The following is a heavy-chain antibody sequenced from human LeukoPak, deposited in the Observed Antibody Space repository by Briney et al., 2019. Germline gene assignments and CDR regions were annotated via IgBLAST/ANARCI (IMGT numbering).Heavy chain of an antibody. Sequence: SETLSLTCAVYGGSFSGYYWSWIRQPPGKGLKWIGEINHSGSTNYNPSLKSRVTISVDTSKNQFSLKLNSVTAADTAVYYCAVGVPAADRSSHWFDPWGQGTLVTVSS. V-gene: IGHV4-34*01. CDR1: GGSFSGYY. D-gene: IGHD2-2*01. CDR2: INHSGST. J-gene: IGHJ5*02. CDR3: AVGVPAADRSSHWFDP.